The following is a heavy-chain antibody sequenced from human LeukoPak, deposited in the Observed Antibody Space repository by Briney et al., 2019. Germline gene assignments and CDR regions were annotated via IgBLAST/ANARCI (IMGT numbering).Heavy chain of an antibody. D-gene: IGHD6-13*01. CDR3: ARGRYSSSWYYYYGMDV. J-gene: IGHJ6*04. V-gene: IGHV4-34*01. CDR2: INHSGST. Sequence: PSETLSLTCAVYGGSFSGYYWSWIRQPPGKGLEWIGEINHSGSTNYNPSLKSRVTISVDTSKNQFSLKLSSVTAADTAEYYCARGRYSSSWYYYYGMDVWGKGTTVTVSS. CDR1: GGSFSGYY.